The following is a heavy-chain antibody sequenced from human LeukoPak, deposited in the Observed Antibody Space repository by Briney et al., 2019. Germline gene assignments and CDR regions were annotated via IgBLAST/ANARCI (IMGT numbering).Heavy chain of an antibody. V-gene: IGHV1-2*02. D-gene: IGHD3-10*01. CDR3: ARDYRSYGSGSYHGMDV. Sequence: GASVKVSCKASGYTFTGYYMHWVRQAPGQGLEWMGWINPNSGGTNYAQKFQGRVTMTRDTSISTAYMELSRLRSDDTAVYYCARDYRSYGSGSYHGMDVWGQGTTVTVSS. J-gene: IGHJ6*02. CDR1: GYTFTGYY. CDR2: INPNSGGT.